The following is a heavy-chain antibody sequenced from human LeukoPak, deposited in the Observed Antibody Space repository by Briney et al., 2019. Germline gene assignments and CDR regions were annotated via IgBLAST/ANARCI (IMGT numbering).Heavy chain of an antibody. D-gene: IGHD2-15*01. V-gene: IGHV5-51*01. CDR3: ARYVDLGYCSDGSCYTGWFDP. Sequence: GESLKISCKGSGYSFTSYWIGWVRQMPGKGLEWMGIIYPGDSDTRYSPSFQGQVTISADKSISTAYLQWSSLKASDTAMYYCARYVDLGYCSDGSCYTGWFDPWGQGTLVTVSS. CDR2: IYPGDSDT. CDR1: GYSFTSYW. J-gene: IGHJ5*02.